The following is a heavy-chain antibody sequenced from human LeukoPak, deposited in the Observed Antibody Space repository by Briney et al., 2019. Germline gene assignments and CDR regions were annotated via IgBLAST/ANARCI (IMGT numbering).Heavy chain of an antibody. CDR3: AREGVGYYDL. D-gene: IGHD3-22*01. CDR2: INRDGSST. CDR1: GFTFSSHW. J-gene: IGHJ4*02. Sequence: PGGSLRLSCAASGFTFSSHWMHWVRQVPGKGLVWVSRINRDGSSTNYADAVKGQFTISRDNAKNTLYLQMNSLRAEDTAVYYCAREGVGYYDLWGQGTLVTVSS. V-gene: IGHV3-74*01.